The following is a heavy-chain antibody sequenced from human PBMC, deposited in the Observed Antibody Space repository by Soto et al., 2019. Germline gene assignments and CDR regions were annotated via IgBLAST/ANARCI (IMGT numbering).Heavy chain of an antibody. CDR1: GCSFATYW. D-gene: IGHD6-13*01. J-gene: IGHJ4*02. Sequence: PGEPLQTSSKSVGCSFATYWIGWVRQMHRKGLEWMGIIYPDDSDTRYSPSFQGQVTISVDKSIRTAYLQWSNLQASDTAIYYCARHRRRYTSSWCQIDYWGQGTLVTISS. CDR2: IYPDDSDT. CDR3: ARHRRRYTSSWCQIDY. V-gene: IGHV5-51*01.